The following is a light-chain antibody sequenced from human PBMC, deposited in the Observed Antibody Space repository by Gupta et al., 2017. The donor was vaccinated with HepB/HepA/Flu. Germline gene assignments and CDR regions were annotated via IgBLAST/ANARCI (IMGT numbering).Light chain of an antibody. V-gene: IGKV3-15*01. CDR1: QSVSSN. CDR2: GAS. CDR3: QQYNNWTWT. J-gene: IGKJ1*01. Sequence: EIVMPQSPAPLSVSPGERATLSCRASQSVSSNLAWYQQKPGQAPRLLIYGASTRATGIPARFSGSGSGTEFTLTISSLQSEDFAVYYCQQYNNWTWTFGQGTKVEIK.